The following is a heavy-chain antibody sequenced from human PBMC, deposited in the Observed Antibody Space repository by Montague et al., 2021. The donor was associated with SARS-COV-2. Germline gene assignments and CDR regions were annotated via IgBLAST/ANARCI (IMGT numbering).Heavy chain of an antibody. Sequence: SETLSLTCSVSGGSITTYYWSWARQPAGKGLEWIGRLSTSGSTXXXPSXXXRVTMSLDTSKNQVSLKLSSVTAADTAVYYCARDASSANSPANNWFDSWGQGTLVTVSS. D-gene: IGHD4/OR15-4a*01. CDR2: LSTSGST. CDR1: GGSITTYY. V-gene: IGHV4-4*07. J-gene: IGHJ5*01. CDR3: ARDASSANSPANNWFDS.